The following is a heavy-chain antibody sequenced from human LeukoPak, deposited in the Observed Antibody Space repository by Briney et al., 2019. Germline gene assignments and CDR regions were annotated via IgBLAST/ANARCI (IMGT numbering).Heavy chain of an antibody. CDR3: TRDQESPYSSSSEWFYAANYYYYYMDV. J-gene: IGHJ6*03. D-gene: IGHD6-6*01. V-gene: IGHV3-49*03. CDR1: GFTFGDYA. CDR2: IRSKAYGGTT. Sequence: PGGSLRLFCTASGFTFGDYAMSWFRQAPGKGLEWVGFIRSKAYGGTTEYAASVKGRFTISRDDYKSIAYLQMNSLKTEDTAVYYCTRDQESPYSSSSEWFYAANYYYYYMDVWGKGTTVTVSS.